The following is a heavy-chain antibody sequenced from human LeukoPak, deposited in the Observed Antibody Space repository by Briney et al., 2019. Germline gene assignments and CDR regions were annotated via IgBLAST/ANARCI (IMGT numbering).Heavy chain of an antibody. J-gene: IGHJ3*01. Sequence: SVKVSCKASGDTLRNYAIAWVRQAPGQGLEWMGGIIPVFGTADYAQKFQGRVAITADDSTRMAYMELSSLRYEDTAVYYCAKLSHVQMELLPDAFDVWGQGTMVTVSS. CDR2: IIPVFGTA. D-gene: IGHD1-1*01. CDR1: GDTLRNYA. CDR3: AKLSHVQMELLPDAFDV. V-gene: IGHV1-69*13.